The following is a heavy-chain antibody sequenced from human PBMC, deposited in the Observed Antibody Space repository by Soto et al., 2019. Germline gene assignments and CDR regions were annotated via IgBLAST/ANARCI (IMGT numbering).Heavy chain of an antibody. CDR3: AKGKGVGATPDGANC. CDR1: GFTFSSFG. J-gene: IGHJ4*02. CDR2: VRSDGDTT. Sequence: EVQVLESGGGLVQPGGSLRLSCAASGFTFSSFGMNWVRQAPGKGLEWVSSVRSDGDTTYNAESVKGRFTVSRDTSKNTVYLQMNSLRAEDTAVYYCAKGKGVGATPDGANCWGQGTPVTVSS. D-gene: IGHD1-26*01. V-gene: IGHV3-23*01.